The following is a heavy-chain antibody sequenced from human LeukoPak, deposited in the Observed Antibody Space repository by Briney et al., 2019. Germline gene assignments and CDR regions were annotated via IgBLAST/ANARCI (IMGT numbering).Heavy chain of an antibody. Sequence: PSETLSLTCTVSSGSSSSYYWSWIRQPPGKGLEWIGHVHYSETSRYNPSIARRVSITVDTYKNHFSLRLSSVTDADTAVYYCAGGNPSGRPGIGFDSWGQGALVTVSS. V-gene: IGHV4-59*01. CDR1: SGSSSSYY. D-gene: IGHD1-26*01. J-gene: IGHJ4*02. CDR2: VHYSETS. CDR3: AGGNPSGRPGIGFDS.